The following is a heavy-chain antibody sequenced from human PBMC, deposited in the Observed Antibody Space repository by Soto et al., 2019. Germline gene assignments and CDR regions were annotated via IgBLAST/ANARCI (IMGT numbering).Heavy chain of an antibody. V-gene: IGHV3-11*01. CDR3: ARVGDMAYKD. D-gene: IGHD3-3*01. CDR2: ISSSGTTI. Sequence: QVQLVESGGGLVKPGGSLRLSCAASGFTFSDHCMTCIRQAPGKGLEWLSYISSSGTTIYYAESVRGRFTISRDNAKNSLYLQMNSLRIEASALYYCARVGDMAYKDWGQGTLVTVSP. J-gene: IGHJ4*02. CDR1: GFTFSDHC.